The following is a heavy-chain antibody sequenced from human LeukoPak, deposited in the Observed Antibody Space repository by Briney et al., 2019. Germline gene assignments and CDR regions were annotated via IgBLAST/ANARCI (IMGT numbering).Heavy chain of an antibody. CDR1: GFTFSSYA. Sequence: PGGSLRLSCAASGFTFSSYAMSWVRQAPGKGLEWVSAISGSGGSTYYADSVKGRFTISRDNSKNTLYLQMNSLRAEDTAVYYCAITSGPYDSSGSDAFDIWGQGTMVTVSS. D-gene: IGHD3-22*01. CDR3: AITSGPYDSSGSDAFDI. J-gene: IGHJ3*02. CDR2: ISGSGGST. V-gene: IGHV3-23*01.